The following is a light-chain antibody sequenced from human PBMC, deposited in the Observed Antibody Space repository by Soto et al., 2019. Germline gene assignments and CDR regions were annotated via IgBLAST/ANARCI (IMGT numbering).Light chain of an antibody. CDR1: QSVSSSS. CDR2: GAS. J-gene: IGKJ1*01. Sequence: EIVWTQAPGTLSLSPGERATLSCRASQSVSSSSLAWYQQKPGQAPRLLIYGASSRATGIPDRFSGSGSGTDFTLTISRLEREDFALYYCQQYGSSPPWTFGQGTPVQIK. CDR3: QQYGSSPPWT. V-gene: IGKV3-20*01.